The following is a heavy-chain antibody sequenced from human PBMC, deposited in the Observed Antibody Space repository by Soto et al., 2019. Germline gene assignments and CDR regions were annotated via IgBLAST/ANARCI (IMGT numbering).Heavy chain of an antibody. CDR2: IYPGDSDT. Sequence: GDSLKISCNGSGYSFTSYWIGLVRQMPGKGLKWMGLIYPGDSDTRYSPSFQGRVTISAEKSISTAYLKWSSLKTSDTQMYSCASHLTYYASTGLDAFDIWHQRTMVAVAS. CDR1: GYSFTSYW. D-gene: IGHD3-22*01. J-gene: IGHJ3*02. CDR3: ASHLTYYASTGLDAFDI. V-gene: IGHV5-51*01.